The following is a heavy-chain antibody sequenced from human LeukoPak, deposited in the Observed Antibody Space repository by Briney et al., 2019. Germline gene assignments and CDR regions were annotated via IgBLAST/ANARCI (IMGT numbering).Heavy chain of an antibody. D-gene: IGHD2-21*02. V-gene: IGHV4-34*01. CDR3: ARREVVTAMDY. J-gene: IGHJ4*02. CDR2: INHSGST. CDR1: GFTFSSYS. Sequence: GSLRLSCAASGFTFSSYSMNWVRQAPGKGLEWIGEINHSGSTNYNPSLKSRVTISVDTSKNQFSLKLSSVTAADTAVYYCARREVVTAMDYWGQGTLVTVSS.